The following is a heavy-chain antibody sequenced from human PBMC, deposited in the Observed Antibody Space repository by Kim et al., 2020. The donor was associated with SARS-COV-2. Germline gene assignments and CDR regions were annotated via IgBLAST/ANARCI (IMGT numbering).Heavy chain of an antibody. CDR1: GGSISSYY. CDR2: IYTTGST. CDR3: ARAGYCTSTSCLNWFDP. J-gene: IGHJ5*02. Sequence: SETLSLTCTVSGGSISSYYWSWIRQPAGKGLEWIGRIYTTGSTNYNPSLKSRVTMSVDTSKNQFSLKLSSVTAADTAVYYCARAGYCTSTSCLNWFDPWGQGTLVTVSS. D-gene: IGHD2-2*03. V-gene: IGHV4-4*07.